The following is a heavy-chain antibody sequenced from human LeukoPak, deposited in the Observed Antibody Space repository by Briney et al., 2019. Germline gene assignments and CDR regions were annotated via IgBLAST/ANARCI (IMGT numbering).Heavy chain of an antibody. D-gene: IGHD3-3*01. V-gene: IGHV4-34*01. CDR3: ARGGPRLTEWLLRPPTYYYYGMDV. CDR1: GGSFSGYY. Sequence: PSETLSLTCAVYGGSFSGYYWSWIRQPPGMGLEWIGEINHSGSANYNPSLKSRVTISVDTSKNRFSLKLSSVTAADTAVYYCARGGPRLTEWLLRPPTYYYYGMDVWGQGTTVTVSS. CDR2: INHSGSA. J-gene: IGHJ6*02.